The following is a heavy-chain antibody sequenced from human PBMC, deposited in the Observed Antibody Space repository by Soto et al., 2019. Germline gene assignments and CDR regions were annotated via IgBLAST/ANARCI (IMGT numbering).Heavy chain of an antibody. CDR2: ISYDGSRT. J-gene: IGHJ4*02. CDR1: GFTLSTYA. CDR3: GREQNSGYYRTSDY. D-gene: IGHD3-22*01. Sequence: QVQVVESGGGVVQPGRSLRLSCAASGFTLSTYAMHWVHQAPGKELEWLAVISYDGSRTHYAGSMEGRFTISRDTSKNTLYLQMNSLRPEHTAVYFCGREQNSGYYRTSDYWGQGTLVTVSS. V-gene: IGHV3-30-3*01.